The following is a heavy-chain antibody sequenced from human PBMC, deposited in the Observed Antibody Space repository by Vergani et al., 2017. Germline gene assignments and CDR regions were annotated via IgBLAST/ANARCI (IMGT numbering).Heavy chain of an antibody. CDR2: VLFDGSNE. D-gene: IGHD2-15*01. J-gene: IGHJ4*02. CDR1: GFTFNRYG. CDR3: ARDLAYCHEGSCAF. Sequence: QVQLVQSGGGVVQPGGSLRLSCVASGFTFNRYGMQWVRQAPGKGLEWVAYVLFDGSNEYYADSVKGRFIVSRDNSNDALYLQMNSLRTDDTAVYYCARDLAYCHEGSCAFWGQGSVVTVSS. V-gene: IGHV3-30*02.